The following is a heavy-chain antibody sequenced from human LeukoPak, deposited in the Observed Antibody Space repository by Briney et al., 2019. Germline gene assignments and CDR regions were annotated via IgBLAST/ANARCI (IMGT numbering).Heavy chain of an antibody. CDR3: ARSQKDCSSSSCYLFDY. CDR1: GYTFTSFY. CDR2: INPSDGST. D-gene: IGHD2-15*01. Sequence: ASLKVSCKASGYTFTSFYMDWVRQAPGQGLEWMGIINPSDGSTSYAQRFQGRVTMTRGMSTRTVYMELRSLRSEDTALYYCARSQKDCSSSSCYLFDYWGQGTLVTVSS. J-gene: IGHJ4*02. V-gene: IGHV1-46*01.